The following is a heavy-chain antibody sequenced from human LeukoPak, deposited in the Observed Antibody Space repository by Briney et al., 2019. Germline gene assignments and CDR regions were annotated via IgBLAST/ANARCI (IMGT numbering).Heavy chain of an antibody. CDR3: VRVGYDLHFDY. D-gene: IGHD5-12*01. J-gene: IGHJ4*02. V-gene: IGHV4-38-2*02. CDR1: GYSISSGYY. CDR2: IYHSGST. Sequence: SETLSLTCTVSGYSISSGYYWGWIRQPPGKGLEWIGSIYHSGSTYYNPSLKSRVTISVDTSKKQFSLKLCSVTAADTAVYYCVRVGYDLHFDYWGQGTLVTVSS.